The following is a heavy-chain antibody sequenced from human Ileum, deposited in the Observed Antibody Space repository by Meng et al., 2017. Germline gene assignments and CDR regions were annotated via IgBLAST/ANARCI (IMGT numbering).Heavy chain of an antibody. V-gene: IGHV4-4*07. Sequence: SETLSLTCTVSGGSISSYYWSWIRQPAGEGLEWIGRIYTSGSTNYNPSLKSRVTMSVETSKNQFSLKLSSVTAADTAVYYCARVGSQWGRDYWGQGTLVTVSS. CDR1: GGSISSYY. D-gene: IGHD3-16*01. CDR3: ARVGSQWGRDY. J-gene: IGHJ4*02. CDR2: IYTSGST.